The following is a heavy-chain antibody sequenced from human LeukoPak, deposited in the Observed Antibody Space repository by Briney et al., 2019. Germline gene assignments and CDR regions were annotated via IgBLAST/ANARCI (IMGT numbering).Heavy chain of an antibody. J-gene: IGHJ5*02. Sequence: ASVKVSCKASGYTFTNYGISWVGQAPGQGLEWMGWISIYNGNTDYAQKLRGRVTMTTDTSTSTAYMELRSLRSDDTAVYYCARITYDFWSGYYMPDDPWGQGTLVTVSS. D-gene: IGHD3-3*01. CDR3: ARITYDFWSGYYMPDDP. CDR2: ISIYNGNT. CDR1: GYTFTNYG. V-gene: IGHV1-18*01.